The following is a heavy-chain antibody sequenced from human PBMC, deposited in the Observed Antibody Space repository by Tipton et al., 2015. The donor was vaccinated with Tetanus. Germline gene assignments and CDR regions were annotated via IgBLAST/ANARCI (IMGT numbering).Heavy chain of an antibody. J-gene: IGHJ4*02. CDR2: ISHSGGS. D-gene: IGHD3-16*01. CDR1: GVSINSNHW. CDR3: ARDSRVLGPWFY. Sequence: TLSLTCAVSGVSINSNHWWSWVRQAPGKGLEWIGEISHSGGSNYNPSLKSRVAMSEDTSKNQFSLKLSSVTAADTAVYYCARDSRVLGPWFYWGQGTLVTVSS. V-gene: IGHV4-4*02.